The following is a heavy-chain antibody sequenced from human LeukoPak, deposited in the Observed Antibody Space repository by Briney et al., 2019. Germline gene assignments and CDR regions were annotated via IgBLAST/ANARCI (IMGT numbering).Heavy chain of an antibody. CDR3: ARDRYSYGYYMDV. D-gene: IGHD5-18*01. CDR1: GFTFSSYA. J-gene: IGHJ6*03. V-gene: IGHV3-30*04. Sequence: GGSLRLSCAASGFTFSSYAMHWVRQAPGKGLEWVAFISYDGGNKYYADSVKGRFTISRDNSKNTLSLQVKSLRAEDTAVYYCARDRYSYGYYMDVWGKGTTVTVSS. CDR2: ISYDGGNK.